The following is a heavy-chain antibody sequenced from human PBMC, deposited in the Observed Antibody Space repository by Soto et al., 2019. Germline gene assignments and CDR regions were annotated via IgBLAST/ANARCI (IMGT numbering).Heavy chain of an antibody. CDR1: GFTVSSYA. CDR3: AKLRSPVR. Sequence: EVQVLESGGGLVQPGGSLRLSCAASGFTVSSYAVSWVRQAPGKGLEWVSGISGYGGDTYYADSVKGRFTISRDNSKNTLYLQMNSLRAEDTAVYYCAKLRSPVRWGQGTLVTVSS. D-gene: IGHD3-10*01. CDR2: ISGYGGDT. V-gene: IGHV3-23*01. J-gene: IGHJ4*02.